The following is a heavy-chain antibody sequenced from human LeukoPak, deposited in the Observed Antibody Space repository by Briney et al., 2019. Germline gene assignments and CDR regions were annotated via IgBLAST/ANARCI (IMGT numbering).Heavy chain of an antibody. CDR3: AKEIKGVGATFYYYYYMDV. CDR1: GFTVSSNY. CDR2: IYSGGST. J-gene: IGHJ6*03. Sequence: PGGSLRLSCAASGFTVSSNYMSWVRQAPGKGLEWVSVIYSGGSTYYADSVKGRFTISRDNSKNTLYLQMSSLRAEDTAVYYCAKEIKGVGATFYYYYYMDVWGKGTTVTVSS. D-gene: IGHD1-26*01. V-gene: IGHV3-53*05.